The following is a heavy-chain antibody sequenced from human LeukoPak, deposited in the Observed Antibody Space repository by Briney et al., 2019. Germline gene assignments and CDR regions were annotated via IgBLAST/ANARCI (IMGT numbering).Heavy chain of an antibody. Sequence: ASVKVSCKTSGYRFTGYYLHWVRQAPGQGLEWMGWMNPKSGATDYARKFQGRVTMTRDTSISTAYMELSRLRSDDTAVYYCARSNGGIAATWGQGTLVTVSS. CDR1: GYRFTGYY. J-gene: IGHJ4*02. D-gene: IGHD6-13*01. CDR3: ARSNGGIAAT. V-gene: IGHV1-2*02. CDR2: MNPKSGAT.